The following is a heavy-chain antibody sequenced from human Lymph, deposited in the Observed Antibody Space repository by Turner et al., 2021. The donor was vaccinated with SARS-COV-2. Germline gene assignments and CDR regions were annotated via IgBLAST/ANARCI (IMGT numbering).Heavy chain of an antibody. CDR3: ARGAAYCRGGSGYRKGFDY. V-gene: IGHV1-69*01. J-gene: IGHJ4*02. CDR1: GRSLRSAA. CDR2: IIPSFGTA. Sequence: VQLVQSLAAVKKPGSSVKVCCKASGRSLRSAAIRWVRQAPGQGLEWMGGIIPSFGTANYAERFQGRVKITADESTSTAYMEMSRLRSEDTAVYYCARGAAYCRGGSGYRKGFDYWGQGTPVTVSS. D-gene: IGHD2-15*01.